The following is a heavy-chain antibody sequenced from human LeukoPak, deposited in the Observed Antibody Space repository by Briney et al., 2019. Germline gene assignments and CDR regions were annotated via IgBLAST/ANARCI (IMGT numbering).Heavy chain of an antibody. CDR3: AGTPSRNWFDP. V-gene: IGHV3-21*01. CDR1: GFTFSTYS. CDR2: ISGSSNYI. Sequence: GGSLRLSCAASGFTFSTYSMNWVRQAPGEGLEWVSSISGSSNYIYYADSVKGRFTISRDNAKNSLYLQMNSLRAEDTAEYYCAGTPSRNWFDPWGQGTLVTVSS. J-gene: IGHJ5*02.